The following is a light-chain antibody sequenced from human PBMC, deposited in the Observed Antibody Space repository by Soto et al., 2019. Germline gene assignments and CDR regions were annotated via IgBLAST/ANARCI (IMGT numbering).Light chain of an antibody. J-gene: IGLJ1*01. CDR3: TSYTSSSTQV. V-gene: IGLV2-14*01. CDR1: SSDVGGYDY. CDR2: EVT. Sequence: QSALTQPASVSGSPGQSITISCTGTSSDVGGYDYVSWYQQHPGTAPRLIIFEVTNRPSGVSNRFSGSKSSNTASLTISGLQAEDEADYYCTSYTSSSTQVFGTGTKVTVL.